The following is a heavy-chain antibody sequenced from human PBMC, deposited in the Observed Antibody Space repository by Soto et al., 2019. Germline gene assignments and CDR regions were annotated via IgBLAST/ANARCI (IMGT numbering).Heavy chain of an antibody. CDR2: IIPILGIA. J-gene: IGHJ4*02. CDR3: ATSTSQPGPLDY. D-gene: IGHD2-2*01. CDR1: GGTFSSYT. Sequence: ASVKVSCKASGGTFSSYTISWVRQAPGQGLEWMGRIIPILGIANYAQKFQGRVTITADKSTSKAYMELSSLRSEDTAVYYCATSTSQPGPLDYWGQGTLVTVSS. V-gene: IGHV1-69*02.